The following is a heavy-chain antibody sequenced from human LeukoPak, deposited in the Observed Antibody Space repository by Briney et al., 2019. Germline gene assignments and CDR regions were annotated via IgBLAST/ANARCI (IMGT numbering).Heavy chain of an antibody. CDR3: ARQRADYYYYYVDV. CDR2: IYYSETT. V-gene: IGHV4-39*01. J-gene: IGHJ6*03. Sequence: SETLSLTCTVSGGSISSSSYYWGWIRQPPGKELEWIGSIYYSETTYDNPSLKSRVTISIETSKNQFSLKLSSVTASDTAVYYCARQRADYYYYYVDVWGKGTTVAVS. CDR1: GGSISSSSYY.